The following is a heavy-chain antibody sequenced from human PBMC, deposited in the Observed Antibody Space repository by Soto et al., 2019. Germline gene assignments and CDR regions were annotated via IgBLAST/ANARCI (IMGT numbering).Heavy chain of an antibody. Sequence: TLSLTCTVSGGSISSGGYYWSWIRQHPGKGLEWIGYIYYSGSTYYNPSLKSRVTISVDTSKNQFSLKLSSVTAADTAVYYCARGLRDYYDSSGYYRLIKFDYWGQGTLVTVSS. V-gene: IGHV4-31*03. J-gene: IGHJ4*02. CDR3: ARGLRDYYDSSGYYRLIKFDY. CDR1: GGSISSGGYY. D-gene: IGHD3-22*01. CDR2: IYYSGST.